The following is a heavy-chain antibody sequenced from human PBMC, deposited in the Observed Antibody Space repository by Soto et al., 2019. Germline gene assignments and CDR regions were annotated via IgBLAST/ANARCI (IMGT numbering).Heavy chain of an antibody. CDR1: GGSISSGDYY. Sequence: PSETLSLTCTVSGGSISSGDYYWSWIRQPPGKGLEWIGYIYYSGSTYYNPSLKSRVTISVDTSKNQFSLKLSSVTAADTAVYYCARVRHDFWSGYYQNWFDPWGQGT. CDR3: ARVRHDFWSGYYQNWFDP. J-gene: IGHJ5*02. D-gene: IGHD3-3*01. CDR2: IYYSGST. V-gene: IGHV4-30-4*01.